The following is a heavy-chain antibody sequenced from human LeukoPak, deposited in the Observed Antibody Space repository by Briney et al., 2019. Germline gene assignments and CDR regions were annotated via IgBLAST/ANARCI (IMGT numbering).Heavy chain of an antibody. Sequence: SETLSLTCTVSGGSVSSGSYYWSWIRQPPGKGLEWIGSIYYSGSTYYNPSLKSRVTISVDTSKNQFSLKLSSVTAADTAVYSCARHSFSSGWKSFDYWGQGTLVTVSS. CDR2: IYYSGST. CDR1: GGSVSSGSYY. CDR3: ARHSFSSGWKSFDY. D-gene: IGHD6-19*01. J-gene: IGHJ4*02. V-gene: IGHV4-39*01.